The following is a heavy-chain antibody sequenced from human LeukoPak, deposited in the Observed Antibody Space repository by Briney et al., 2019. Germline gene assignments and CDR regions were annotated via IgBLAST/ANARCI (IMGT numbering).Heavy chain of an antibody. CDR3: ARCPRLSHYYYYGMDV. D-gene: IGHD1-14*01. V-gene: IGHV4-59*01. J-gene: IGHJ6*02. CDR2: IYYSGST. Sequence: SETLSLTCTVSGGSISSYYWSWIRQPPGKGLEWIGYIYYSGSTNYNPSLKSRVTISVDTSKNQFSLKLSSVTAADTAVYYCARCPRLSHYYYYGMDVWGQGTTVTVSS. CDR1: GGSISSYY.